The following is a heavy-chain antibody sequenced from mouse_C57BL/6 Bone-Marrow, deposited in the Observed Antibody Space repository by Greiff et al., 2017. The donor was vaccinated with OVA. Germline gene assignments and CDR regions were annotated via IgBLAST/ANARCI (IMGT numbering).Heavy chain of an antibody. Sequence: VQLQQSGAELARPGASVKLSCKASGYTFTSYGISWVKQRTGQGLEWIGEIHPRSGNTYYNEKFKGKATLTADKSSSTAYMELRSLTSEDSAVYFCARGNGNPYYYAMDYWGQGTSVTVSS. V-gene: IGHV1-81*01. J-gene: IGHJ4*01. CDR3: ARGNGNPYYYAMDY. CDR2: IHPRSGNT. CDR1: GYTFTSYG. D-gene: IGHD2-1*01.